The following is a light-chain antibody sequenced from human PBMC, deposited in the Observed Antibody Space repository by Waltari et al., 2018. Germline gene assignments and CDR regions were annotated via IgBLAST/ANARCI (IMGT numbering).Light chain of an antibody. CDR2: DVS. V-gene: IGLV2-14*03. Sequence: QSALPPPASVSGSPGQSITISCTGTCSAADCYNYLSWYQQHPGKAPKLMIYDVSNRPSGVSNRFSGSKSGNTAFLTISGLQAGDEADYYCSSYTTSTTYVEFGGGTKLTVL. J-gene: IGLJ2*01. CDR1: CSAADCYNY. CDR3: SSYTTSTTYVE.